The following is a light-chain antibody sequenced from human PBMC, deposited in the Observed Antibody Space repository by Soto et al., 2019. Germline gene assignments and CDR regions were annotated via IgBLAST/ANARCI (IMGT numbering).Light chain of an antibody. CDR2: DAS. J-gene: IGKJ5*01. CDR3: QHRSIWPVS. Sequence: EIVLTQSPATLSLSPGERATLSCRASQSVGSYLAWYQQKPGLAPRLLIYDASNRATGIPPRFSGSGSGTDFTLTISSLEPEDFAVYYCQHRSIWPVSFGQGTRLE. V-gene: IGKV3-11*01. CDR1: QSVGSY.